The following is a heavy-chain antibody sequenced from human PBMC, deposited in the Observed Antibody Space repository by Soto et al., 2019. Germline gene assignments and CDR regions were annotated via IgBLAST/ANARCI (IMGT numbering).Heavy chain of an antibody. J-gene: IGHJ4*02. CDR1: EFTFSSYE. Sequence: EVQLVESGGGLVQPGGSLRLSCVASEFTFSSYEMNWVRQAPGKGLEWVSYISSSGTTIYYTDSVKGRFTISRDNAKKSLYLQMNSLRADDTAVYYCVRFGGAAAGPGDYWGQGTLVIVSS. CDR3: VRFGGAAAGPGDY. D-gene: IGHD6-13*01. CDR2: ISSSGTTI. V-gene: IGHV3-48*03.